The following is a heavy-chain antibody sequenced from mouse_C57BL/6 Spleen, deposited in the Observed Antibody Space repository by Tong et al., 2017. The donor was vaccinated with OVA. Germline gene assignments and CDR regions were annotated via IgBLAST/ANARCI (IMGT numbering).Heavy chain of an antibody. Sequence: EVQLQESGTVLARPGASVKMSCKASGYTFTSYWMHWVKQRPGQGLEWIGAIYPGNSDTSYNQKFKGKAKLTAVTSTSTAYMELGSLTNEDSAVYYCTREGTIGTTRSMDYWGQGTSVTVSS. V-gene: IGHV1-5*01. CDR1: GYTFTSYW. CDR2: IYPGNSDT. D-gene: IGHD2-14*01. CDR3: TREGTIGTTRSMDY. J-gene: IGHJ4*01.